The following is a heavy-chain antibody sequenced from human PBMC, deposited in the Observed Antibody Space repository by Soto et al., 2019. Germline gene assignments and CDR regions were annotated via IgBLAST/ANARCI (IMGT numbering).Heavy chain of an antibody. J-gene: IGHJ6*02. V-gene: IGHV1-58*01. Sequence: SVKVSCKASGFTFTISAVQWVRQARGQRLEWIGWIVVGSGNTNYAQKFQERVTITRDMSTSTAYMELSSLRSEDTAVYYCARERTTHYYYYYGMDVWGQGTTVTVSS. CDR2: IVVGSGNT. D-gene: IGHD1-1*01. CDR1: GFTFTISA. CDR3: ARERTTHYYYYYGMDV.